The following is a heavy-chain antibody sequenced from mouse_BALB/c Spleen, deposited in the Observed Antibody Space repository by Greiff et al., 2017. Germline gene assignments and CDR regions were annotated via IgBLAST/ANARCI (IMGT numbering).Heavy chain of an antibody. Sequence: EVKLEESGPGLVKPSQSLSLTCTVTGYSITSDYAWNWIRQFPGNKLEWMGYISYSGSTSYNPSLKSRISITRDTSKNQFFLQLNSVTTEDTATYYCARDIYYYGSSYNGAWFAYWGQGTLVTVSA. CDR2: ISYSGST. D-gene: IGHD1-1*01. CDR3: ARDIYYYGSSYNGAWFAY. J-gene: IGHJ3*01. CDR1: GYSITSDYA. V-gene: IGHV3-2*02.